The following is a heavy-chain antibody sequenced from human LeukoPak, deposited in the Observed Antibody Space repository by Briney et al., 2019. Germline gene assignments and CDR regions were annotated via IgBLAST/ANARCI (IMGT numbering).Heavy chain of an antibody. CDR1: GGSISSHY. D-gene: IGHD3-16*01. Sequence: PSETLSLTCTVSGGSISSHYWSWIRQPPGKGLEWIGYIYYSGSTNYNPSLKSRVTISVDTSKNQFSLKLSSVTAADTAVYYCARDGADNYYYMDVWGKGTTVTVSS. CDR2: IYYSGST. V-gene: IGHV4-59*11. J-gene: IGHJ6*03. CDR3: ARDGADNYYYMDV.